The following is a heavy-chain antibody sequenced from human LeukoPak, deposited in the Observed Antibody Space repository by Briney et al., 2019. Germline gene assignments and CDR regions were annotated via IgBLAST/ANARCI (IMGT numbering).Heavy chain of an antibody. J-gene: IGHJ5*02. Sequence: GASVKVSCKASGYTFTSYYMHWVRQAPGQGLEWMGIINPSGGSTNYAQKFQGRVTMTRDMSTSTVYMELSSLRSEDTAMYYCARALPHRRLMDTTMEQHWFDPWGQGTLSPSP. CDR1: GYTFTSYY. D-gene: IGHD5-18*01. V-gene: IGHV1-46*01. CDR3: ARALPHRRLMDTTMEQHWFDP. CDR2: INPSGGST.